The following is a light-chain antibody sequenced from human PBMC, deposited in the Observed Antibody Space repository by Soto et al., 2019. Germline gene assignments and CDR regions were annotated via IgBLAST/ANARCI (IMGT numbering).Light chain of an antibody. Sequence: DIQMTQSPSSLSVSVGDRVTIVCRAGQSIGGFLNWYQQKLGKAPKLLIYAASSLQSGVPSRFSGSGSGTDFTLTISSLQPEDIATYYCQESYSTSFGQGTKVDI. J-gene: IGKJ1*01. CDR1: QSIGGF. V-gene: IGKV1-39*01. CDR3: QESYSTS. CDR2: AAS.